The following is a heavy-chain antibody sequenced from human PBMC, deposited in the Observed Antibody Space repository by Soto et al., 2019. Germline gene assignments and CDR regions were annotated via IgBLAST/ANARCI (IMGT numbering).Heavy chain of an antibody. V-gene: IGHV1-18*01. CDR1: GYTFTSYG. CDR3: ARDGYYYDSSGRQYNWFDP. D-gene: IGHD3-22*01. CDR2: ISAYNGNT. J-gene: IGHJ5*02. Sequence: QVQLVQSGAEVKKPGASVKVSYKASGYTFTSYGISWVRQAPGQGLEWMGWISAYNGNTNYAQKLQGRVTMTTDTSTSTAYMELRSLRSDDTAVYYCARDGYYYDSSGRQYNWFDPWGQGTLVTVSS.